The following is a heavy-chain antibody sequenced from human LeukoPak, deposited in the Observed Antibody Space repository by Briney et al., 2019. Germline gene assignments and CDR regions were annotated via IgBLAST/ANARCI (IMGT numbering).Heavy chain of an antibody. Sequence: GGSLRLSCAASGFTFSSAPMSWVRQAPGKGLEWVSVIGGSGGNTNYADSVRGRFTISRDNSKNTLYLQMNSLRADDTAVYYCAQWHTVDYWGQGTLVTVSS. J-gene: IGHJ4*02. CDR2: IGGSGGNT. CDR1: GFTFSSAP. D-gene: IGHD2-8*01. CDR3: AQWHTVDY. V-gene: IGHV3-23*01.